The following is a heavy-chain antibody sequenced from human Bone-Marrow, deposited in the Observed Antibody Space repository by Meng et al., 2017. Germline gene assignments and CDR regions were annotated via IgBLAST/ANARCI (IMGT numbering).Heavy chain of an antibody. Sequence: GESLKISCAAFGFTFSNYEMNWVRQAPGKGLEWVSYISSSGTIIYYADSVKGRFTISRDNAKNSLYLQMNSLRAEDTAVYYCARVPMGTRSHWFDPWGQGTLVTVSS. J-gene: IGHJ5*02. V-gene: IGHV3-48*03. CDR2: ISSSGTII. CDR1: GFTFSNYE. CDR3: ARVPMGTRSHWFDP. D-gene: IGHD3-10*01.